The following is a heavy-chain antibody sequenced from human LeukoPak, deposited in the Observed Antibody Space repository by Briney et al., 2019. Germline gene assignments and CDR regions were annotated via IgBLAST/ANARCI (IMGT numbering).Heavy chain of an antibody. D-gene: IGHD6-19*01. CDR2: IYYSGST. V-gene: IGHV4-59*01. Sequence: SETLSLTCTVSGGSISSYYWSWIRQPPGKGLEWIGYIYYSGSTNYNPSLKSRVTISVDTSKNQFSLKLSSVTAADTAVYYCAREIRVLSSGFDYWGQGTLVTVPS. J-gene: IGHJ4*02. CDR1: GGSISSYY. CDR3: AREIRVLSSGFDY.